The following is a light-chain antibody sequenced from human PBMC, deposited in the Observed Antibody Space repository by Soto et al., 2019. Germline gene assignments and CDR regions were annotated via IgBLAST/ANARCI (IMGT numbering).Light chain of an antibody. CDR2: AAS. CDR3: QQSYSTPPVT. CDR1: QSISSY. J-gene: IGKJ5*01. Sequence: IKMTPSPSTLSGSVGDRVTITCRASQSISSYLNWYQQKPGKAPKLLIYAASSLQSGVPSRFSGSGSGTDFTLTISSLQPEDFATYYCQQSYSTPPVTFGQGTRLEIK. V-gene: IGKV1-39*01.